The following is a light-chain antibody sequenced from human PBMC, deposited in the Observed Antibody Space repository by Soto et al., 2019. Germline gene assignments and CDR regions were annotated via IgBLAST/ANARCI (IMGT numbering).Light chain of an antibody. Sequence: TVLTKTPLSSLLPLLHAPPIVSSYFVSPEPSDGNTYLSSLHQRPGQPARLLLYKMSNRCSGVPDRFSGSGAGTDFTLKISRVEAEDVWVYYCRQATQIPPITFGQGTRLENK. CDR2: KMS. V-gene: IGKV2-24*01. CDR3: RQATQIPPIT. J-gene: IGKJ5*01. CDR1: VSPEPSDGNTY.